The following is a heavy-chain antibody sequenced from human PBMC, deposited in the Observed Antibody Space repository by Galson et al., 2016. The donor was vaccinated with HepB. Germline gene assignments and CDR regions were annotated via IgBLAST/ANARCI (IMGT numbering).Heavy chain of an antibody. V-gene: IGHV1-18*01. CDR1: GYSFPSYC. D-gene: IGHD5-12*01. CDR2: ISAYNGNT. Sequence: SCKASGYSFPSYCITWVRQAPGQGLEWMGWISAYNGNTNFAQKFQGRVSMTTDTSTSTAFMELRSLRSDDTAVYYCARRPYSGHEYYYYGLGVWGQGTTVTVSS. CDR3: ARRPYSGHEYYYYGLGV. J-gene: IGHJ6*02.